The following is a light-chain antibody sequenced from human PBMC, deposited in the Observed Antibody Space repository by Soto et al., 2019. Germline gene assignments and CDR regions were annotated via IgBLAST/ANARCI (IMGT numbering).Light chain of an antibody. Sequence: DIQLTQSPSFLSASVGDRVTITCRASQGISSYLAWYQQKPGKAPKLLIYAASTLQSGVPSRFSGSGSGTDFTLTISRLEPEDSAIYYCQQYISWTFGQGTKVEIK. J-gene: IGKJ1*01. CDR3: QQYISWT. V-gene: IGKV1-9*01. CDR1: QGISSY. CDR2: AAS.